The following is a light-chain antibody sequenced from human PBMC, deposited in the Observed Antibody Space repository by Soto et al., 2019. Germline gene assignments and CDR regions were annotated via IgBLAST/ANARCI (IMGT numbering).Light chain of an antibody. J-gene: IGKJ4*01. Sequence: ESVLTQSPGTLSLSPGERATLSCRACQSVSSSYLAWYQQQPGQAPMRLIYAASSKATGTPDRISGSGSGTDFALIISRLEPEDFAEYYCLEYGSTLLTFGGGTKV. CDR2: AAS. CDR3: LEYGSTLLT. CDR1: QSVSSSY. V-gene: IGKV3-20*01.